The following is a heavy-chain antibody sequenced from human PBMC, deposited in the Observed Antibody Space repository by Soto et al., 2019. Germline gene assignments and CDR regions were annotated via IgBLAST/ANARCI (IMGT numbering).Heavy chain of an antibody. CDR2: LYSDRDT. J-gene: IGHJ6*02. CDR1: GRSITRNSYS. V-gene: IGHV4-39*01. CDR3: ARHPGYCSGGRCNGQYTLDV. Sequence: SSTLSLTCTVAGRSITRNSYSWAWIRQPPGQGLEWIATLYSDRDTYYNPSLKSRVTISADTSQNQFSLDLTSVTATDTAVYFCARHPGYCSGGRCNGQYTLDVWGQGTTVTVS. D-gene: IGHD2-15*01.